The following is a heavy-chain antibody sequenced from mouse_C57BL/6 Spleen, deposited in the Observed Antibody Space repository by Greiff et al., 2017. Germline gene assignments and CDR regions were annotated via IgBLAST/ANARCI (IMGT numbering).Heavy chain of an antibody. V-gene: IGHV14-4*01. CDR3: TMITRDY. D-gene: IGHD2-4*01. CDR2: IDPENGDT. Sequence: EVQGVESGAELVRPGASVKLSCTASGFNIKDDYMHWVKQRPEQGLEWIGWIDPENGDTEYASKFQGKATITADTSSNTAYLQLSSLTSEDTAGYYCTMITRDYWGQGTTLTVSS. CDR1: GFNIKDDY. J-gene: IGHJ2*01.